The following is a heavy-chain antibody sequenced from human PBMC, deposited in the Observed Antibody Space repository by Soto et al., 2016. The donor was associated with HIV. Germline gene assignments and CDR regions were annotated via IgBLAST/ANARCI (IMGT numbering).Heavy chain of an antibody. D-gene: IGHD3-22*01. Sequence: QVQLQESGPGLVKPSETLSLTCTVSGGSISRYYWSWIRQPPGKGLEWIGYIYYSGITNYNPSLKNRVTISVDTSKNQFSLKVTSVTAADTAVYYCARGRYYDSSGFSPAEYFQHWGQGTLVTVSS. J-gene: IGHJ1*01. V-gene: IGHV4-59*08. CDR3: ARGRYYDSSGFSPAEYFQH. CDR2: IYYSGIT. CDR1: GGSISRYY.